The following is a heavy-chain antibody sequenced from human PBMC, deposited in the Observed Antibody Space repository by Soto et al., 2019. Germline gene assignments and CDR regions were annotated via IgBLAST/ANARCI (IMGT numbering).Heavy chain of an antibody. Sequence: GGSLRLSCAASGYTFTSYAMTRVRQAPGKGLEWVSGISGSGDSMYYTDSVKGRFTISRDNSKNTLYLQMNSLRAEDTAVYYCAKSGRGYGFLGYWGQGTLVTVSS. J-gene: IGHJ4*02. CDR3: AKSGRGYGFLGY. D-gene: IGHD2-15*01. V-gene: IGHV3-23*01. CDR2: ISGSGDSM. CDR1: GYTFTSYA.